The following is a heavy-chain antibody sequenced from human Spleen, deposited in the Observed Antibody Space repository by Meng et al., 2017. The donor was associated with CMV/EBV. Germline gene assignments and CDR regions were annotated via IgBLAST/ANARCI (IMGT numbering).Heavy chain of an antibody. D-gene: IGHD3-22*01. J-gene: IGHJ4*02. V-gene: IGHV3-66*01. CDR3: ARYSDYYDSSGYYSSHYFDY. CDR1: GFTVRSNY. Sequence: VPLVASGAGLVQSEGSLSLYRAASGFTVRSNYMSWVGQAPGKGLEWGSVIYGGGSIYYADCVKGSFTISRDNSKNTLYLQMNSLRAEDTAVYYCARYSDYYDSSGYYSSHYFDYWGQGTLVTVSS. CDR2: IYGGGSI.